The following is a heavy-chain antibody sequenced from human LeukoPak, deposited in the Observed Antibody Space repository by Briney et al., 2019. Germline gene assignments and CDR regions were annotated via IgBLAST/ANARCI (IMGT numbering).Heavy chain of an antibody. Sequence: GSLRLSCAASGFTFSSYAMSWIRQPPGKGLEWIGEINHSGSTNYNPSLKSRVTISVDTSKNQFSLKLSSVTAADTAVYYCARVRIQLWLRAYFDYWGQGTLVTVSS. CDR2: INHSGST. J-gene: IGHJ4*02. CDR1: GFTFSSYA. CDR3: ARVRIQLWLRAYFDY. V-gene: IGHV4-34*01. D-gene: IGHD5-18*01.